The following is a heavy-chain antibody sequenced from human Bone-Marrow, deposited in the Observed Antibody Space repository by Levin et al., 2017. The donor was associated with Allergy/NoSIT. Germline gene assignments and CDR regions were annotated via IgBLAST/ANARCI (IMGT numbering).Heavy chain of an antibody. V-gene: IGHV1-69*02. J-gene: IGHJ4*02. D-gene: IGHD5-24*01. CDR3: ASEPKMATIRFGSGLDY. CDR1: GGTFSSYT. Sequence: ASVKVSCKASGGTFSSYTISWVRQAPGQGLEWMGRIIPILGIANYAQKFQGRVTITADKSTSTAYMELSSLRSEDTAVYYCASEPKMATIRFGSGLDYWGQGTLVTVSS. CDR2: IIPILGIA.